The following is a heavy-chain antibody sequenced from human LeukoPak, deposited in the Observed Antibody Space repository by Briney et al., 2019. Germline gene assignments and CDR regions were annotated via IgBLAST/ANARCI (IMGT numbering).Heavy chain of an antibody. CDR2: INPNSGGP. CDR1: GYTLNGYS. D-gene: IGHD6-6*01. CDR3: AREARGSSFVVDDYYYGMDV. J-gene: IGHJ6*02. V-gene: IGHV1-2*02. Sequence: ASVKVSCKASGYTLNGYSMHWVRQAPGQGLEWMGWINPNSGGPKYAQKFQDRATLTWDTSINTAYMELSRLTSDDTAVYYCAREARGSSFVVDDYYYGMDVWGQGTTVTVSS.